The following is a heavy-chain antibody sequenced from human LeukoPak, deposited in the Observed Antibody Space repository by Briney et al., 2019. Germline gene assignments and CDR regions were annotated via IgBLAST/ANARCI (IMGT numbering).Heavy chain of an antibody. J-gene: IGHJ6*03. CDR3: ARDLRYYYYMDV. Sequence: GGSLRLSCAASGFTFSSYAMHWVRQAPGKGLEWVAVISSDGSDKYYADSVKGRFTISRDNSKDTLYLQMNSLRAEDTAVYSCARDLRYYYYMDVWGKGTTVTVSS. V-gene: IGHV3-30*04. CDR1: GFTFSSYA. CDR2: ISSDGSDK.